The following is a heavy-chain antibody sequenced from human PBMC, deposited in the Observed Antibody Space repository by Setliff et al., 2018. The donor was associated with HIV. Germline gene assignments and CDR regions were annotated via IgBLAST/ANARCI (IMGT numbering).Heavy chain of an antibody. J-gene: IGHJ6*03. CDR1: GYTFSSYG. Sequence: ASVKVSCKASGYTFSSYGISWVRQAPGQGLEWTGWISGFNGKINYAENFQGRVTLTTDSSASTAHMELWSLTSDDTAVYYCARDLGGEHDYADPANMDVWGKGTTVTVSS. V-gene: IGHV1-18*01. D-gene: IGHD4-17*01. CDR3: ARDLGGEHDYADPANMDV. CDR2: ISGFNGKI.